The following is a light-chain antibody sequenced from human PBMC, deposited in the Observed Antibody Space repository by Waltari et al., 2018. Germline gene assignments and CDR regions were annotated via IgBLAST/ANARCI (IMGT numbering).Light chain of an antibody. CDR1: QSVFYSSYNKND. J-gene: IGKJ2*01. V-gene: IGKV4-1*01. CDR2: WAS. CDR3: QQYYSTPNT. Sequence: DIVMTQSPDSLSVSLGERATINCKSSQSVFYSSYNKNDLAWYQQKPGQPPKLLIYWASTRESGVPDRFSGSGSGTDFTLTISSLQAEDVAVYYCQQYYSTPNTFGQGTRLEIK.